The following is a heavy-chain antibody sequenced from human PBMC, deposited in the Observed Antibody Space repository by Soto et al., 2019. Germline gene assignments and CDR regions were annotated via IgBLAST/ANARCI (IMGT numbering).Heavy chain of an antibody. CDR3: HGCGY. D-gene: IGHD6-19*01. CDR2: IFSGGGT. J-gene: IGHJ4*02. V-gene: IGHV3-53*01. Sequence: VQVVESGGGLIQPGGSLRLSCEVSGFSVTANYMSWVRQAPGKGLEWVSVIFSGGGTDYVDSVKGRFTISRDISKNTLYIQMNSLRAEDTALYYCHGCGYWGQGTLVTVSS. CDR1: GFSVTANY.